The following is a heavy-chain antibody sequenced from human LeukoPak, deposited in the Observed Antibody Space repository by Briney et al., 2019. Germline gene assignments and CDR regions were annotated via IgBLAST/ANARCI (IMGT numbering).Heavy chain of an antibody. CDR3: TTGTLYSGSGAYLNYFDP. CDR2: FNPEYRET. CDR1: GYTLSKLS. J-gene: IGHJ5*02. D-gene: IGHD3-22*01. Sequence: ASVKVSCKVFGYTLSKLSIHWVRQAPGGELEWMGGFNPEYRETTYIQRFQDRVTMTEDISTDTAYMELSSLRSEDTAVYYCTTGTLYSGSGAYLNYFDPWGQGTLVTVSS. V-gene: IGHV1-24*01.